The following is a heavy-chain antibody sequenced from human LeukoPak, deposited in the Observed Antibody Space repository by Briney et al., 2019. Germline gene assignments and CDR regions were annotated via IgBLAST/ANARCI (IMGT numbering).Heavy chain of an antibody. CDR2: IYYSGST. CDR3: ARDPGTDWFDP. J-gene: IGHJ5*02. CDR1: GGSISSYY. V-gene: IGHV4-59*01. Sequence: SETLSLTCTVSGGSISSYYWSWIQQPPGKGLEWIGYIYYSGSTNCNPSLKSRVTISVDTSKNQFSLKLSSVTAADTAVYYCARDPGTDWFDPWGQGTLVTVSS. D-gene: IGHD1-1*01.